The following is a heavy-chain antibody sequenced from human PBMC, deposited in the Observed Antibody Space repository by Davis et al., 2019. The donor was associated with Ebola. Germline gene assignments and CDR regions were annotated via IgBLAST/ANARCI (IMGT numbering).Heavy chain of an antibody. Sequence: MPSETLSLTCTVSGGSMSISGYYWTWIRQPPGKEPQWIGSIYYSGTTYYNPSLKSRVTISVDTSKSQFSLKLNSVTGADTAVYYCGRHSHNSGFDYWGQGPLVTVSS. D-gene: IGHD3-22*01. CDR2: IYYSGTT. CDR3: GRHSHNSGFDY. J-gene: IGHJ4*02. V-gene: IGHV4-39*01. CDR1: GGSMSISGYY.